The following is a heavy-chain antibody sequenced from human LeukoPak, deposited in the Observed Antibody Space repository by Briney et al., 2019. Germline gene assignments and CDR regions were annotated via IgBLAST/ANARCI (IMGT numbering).Heavy chain of an antibody. J-gene: IGHJ6*02. V-gene: IGHV4-34*01. CDR1: GGSISSYY. CDR2: INHSGST. Sequence: SETLSLTCTVSGGSISSYYWSWIRQPPGKGLEWIGEINHSGSTNYNPSLKSRVTISVDTSKNQFSLKLSSVTAADTAVYYCARGQSRGSFKSYYYYGMDVWGQGTTVTVSS. D-gene: IGHD1-26*01. CDR3: ARGQSRGSFKSYYYYGMDV.